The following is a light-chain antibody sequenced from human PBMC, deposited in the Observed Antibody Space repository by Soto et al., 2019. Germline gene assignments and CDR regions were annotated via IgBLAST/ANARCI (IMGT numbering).Light chain of an antibody. V-gene: IGKV1-33*01. CDR1: QDISNY. J-gene: IGKJ4*01. CDR3: QQYDNLPSV. Sequence: DIQMTQSPSSLSASVGDRVTITCQASQDISNYLNWYQQKPGKAPKLLIYDASNLETGVPSRFSGSGSGTDFTFTISSLQPEDIATYYCQQYDNLPSVFGGGTTVEIK. CDR2: DAS.